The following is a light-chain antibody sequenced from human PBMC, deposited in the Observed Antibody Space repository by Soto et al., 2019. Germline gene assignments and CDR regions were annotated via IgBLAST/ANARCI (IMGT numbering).Light chain of an antibody. CDR3: QKFSSYPLP. J-gene: IGKJ4*01. Sequence: EFVLTQSPGTLSLSPGERATLSCRASQTVRNNYLAWYQQKPGQAPRLLIYDASSRATGIPDRFSGGGSGTDFPLTISRLEPEEFAVYYCQKFSSYPLPFGGGTKVEIK. CDR2: DAS. CDR1: QTVRNNY. V-gene: IGKV3-20*01.